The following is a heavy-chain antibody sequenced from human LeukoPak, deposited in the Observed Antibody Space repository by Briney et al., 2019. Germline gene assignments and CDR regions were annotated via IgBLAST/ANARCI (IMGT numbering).Heavy chain of an antibody. J-gene: IGHJ4*02. CDR1: GYTFTSYA. CDR3: ARDGDTIFGVVIIPYYFDY. CDR2: INAGNGNT. V-gene: IGHV1-3*01. D-gene: IGHD3-3*01. Sequence: ASVKVSCKASGYTFTSYAMHWVRQAPGQRLEWMGWINAGNGNTKYSQKFQGRVTITRDTSASTAYMELSGLRSEDTAVYYCARDGDTIFGVVIIPYYFDYWGQGTLVTVSS.